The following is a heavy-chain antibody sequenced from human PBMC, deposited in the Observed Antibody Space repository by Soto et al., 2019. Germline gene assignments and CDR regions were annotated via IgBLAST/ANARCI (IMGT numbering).Heavy chain of an antibody. V-gene: IGHV3-33*01. Sequence: QVQLVESGGGVVQPGRSLRLSCAASGFTFSSYGMHWVRQAPGKGLEWVAVIWYDGSNKYYADSVKGRFTISRDNSKNTLYLQMTSLRAEDTAVYYCAREGYSYGIDYWGQGTLVTVSS. CDR3: AREGYSYGIDY. CDR1: GFTFSSYG. D-gene: IGHD5-18*01. J-gene: IGHJ4*02. CDR2: IWYDGSNK.